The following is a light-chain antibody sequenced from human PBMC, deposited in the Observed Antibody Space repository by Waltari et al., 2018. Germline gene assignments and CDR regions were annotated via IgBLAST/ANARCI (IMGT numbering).Light chain of an antibody. Sequence: EIVLTQSPGTLSLSPGERATLSCSATQTISANYLAWYQQKPGQAPRLLIYDASSRATGIPDRFSGSGYGTDFTLTISRLEPEDFSVFYCQQYGSSPLAFGQGTKVEVK. V-gene: IGKV3-20*01. CDR3: QQYGSSPLA. CDR1: QTISANY. CDR2: DAS. J-gene: IGKJ1*01.